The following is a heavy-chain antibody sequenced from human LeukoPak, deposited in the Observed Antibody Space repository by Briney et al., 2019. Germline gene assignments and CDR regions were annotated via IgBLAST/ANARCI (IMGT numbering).Heavy chain of an antibody. V-gene: IGHV3-30-3*01. CDR1: GFTFSSYA. D-gene: IGHD1-14*01. CDR3: AREVPDIKGPGAMDV. CDR2: ISYDGSNK. J-gene: IGHJ6*03. Sequence: PGGSLRLSCAASGFTFSSYAMGWVRQAPGKGLEWVAVISYDGSNKYYADSVKGRFTISRDNSKNTLYLQMNSLRAEDTAVYYCAREVPDIKGPGAMDVWGKGTTVTVSS.